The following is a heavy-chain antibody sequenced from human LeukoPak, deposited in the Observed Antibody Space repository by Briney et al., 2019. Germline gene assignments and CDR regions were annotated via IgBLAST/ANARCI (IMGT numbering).Heavy chain of an antibody. CDR1: GYSLTELS. CDR3: ATPGVGATTDAFDI. Sequence: ASVTVSCKVSGYSLTELSMHWVRQAPGKGPEWMGRFDPGDGETIYAQKFQGRVTMTEDTSTDTAYMELSSLRSEDTAVYYCATPGVGATTDAFDIWGQGTMVTVSS. CDR2: FDPGDGET. D-gene: IGHD1-26*01. V-gene: IGHV1-24*01. J-gene: IGHJ3*02.